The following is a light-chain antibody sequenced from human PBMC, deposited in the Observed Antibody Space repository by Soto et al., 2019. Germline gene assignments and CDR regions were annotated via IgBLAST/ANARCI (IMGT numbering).Light chain of an antibody. CDR1: SSDVGGYNY. Sequence: QSALTQPASVSGSPGQSITISCTGTSSDVGGYNYVSWYQQHPGKAPKLMIYEVSNRPSGVSNRFSGSKSGNTASLTISGLQAEDEADYYCSSYTSSSCVVFSGGTKLTVL. V-gene: IGLV2-14*01. CDR3: SSYTSSSCVV. CDR2: EVS. J-gene: IGLJ2*01.